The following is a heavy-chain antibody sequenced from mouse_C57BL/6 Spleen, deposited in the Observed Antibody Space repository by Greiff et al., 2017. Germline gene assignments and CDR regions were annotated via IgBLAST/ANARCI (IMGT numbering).Heavy chain of an antibody. V-gene: IGHV1-55*01. J-gene: IGHJ1*03. CDR1: GYTFTSYW. Sequence: QVQLQQPGAELVKPGASVTMSCKASGYTFTSYWITWVKQRPGQGLEWIGDIYPGSGSTNYNEKFKSKATLTVDTSSSTAYMQLSSLTSEDSAVYYCARVAIYYGNYEYFDVWGTGTTVTVSS. D-gene: IGHD2-1*01. CDR3: ARVAIYYGNYEYFDV. CDR2: IYPGSGST.